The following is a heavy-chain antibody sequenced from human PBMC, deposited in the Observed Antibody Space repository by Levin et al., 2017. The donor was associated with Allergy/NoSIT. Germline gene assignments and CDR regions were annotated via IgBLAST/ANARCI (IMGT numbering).Heavy chain of an antibody. Sequence: SQTLSLTCAISGDSVSSNSGVWNWIRQSPSRGLEWLGRTYYRSKWNNHYAVSVESRITIKPDTSKNEFSLQLNSVTPDDTAVYYCARDGIESWFDPWGQGILVTVSS. CDR2: TYYRSKWNN. CDR3: ARDGIESWFDP. CDR1: GDSVSSNSGV. D-gene: IGHD5-24*01. V-gene: IGHV6-1*01. J-gene: IGHJ5*02.